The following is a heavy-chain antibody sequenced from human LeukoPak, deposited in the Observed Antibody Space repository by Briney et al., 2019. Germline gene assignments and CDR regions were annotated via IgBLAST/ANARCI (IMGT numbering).Heavy chain of an antibody. V-gene: IGHV5-51*01. CDR2: IYSGDSDT. CDR1: GYSFSNFW. Sequence: GESLKISSQGSGYSFSNFWIGWVRQMPGKGLEWMGIIYSGDSDTRYSPSFQGQVIISADRSVNTVYLQWDSLKASDTATYYCARRYDSNVGSFDYWGQGTLVTVSS. J-gene: IGHJ4*02. D-gene: IGHD3-22*01. CDR3: ARRYDSNVGSFDY.